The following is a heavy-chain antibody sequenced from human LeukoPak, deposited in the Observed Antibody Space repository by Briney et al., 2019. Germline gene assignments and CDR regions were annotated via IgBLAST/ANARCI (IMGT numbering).Heavy chain of an antibody. V-gene: IGHV1-69*06. D-gene: IGHD3-3*01. J-gene: IGHJ5*02. CDR2: IIPVFGTA. CDR1: GGIFSRNA. CDR3: ARGVGIFGVATVWFDP. Sequence: ASVKVSCKASGGIFSRNAISWVRQAPGQGLEWMGGIIPVFGTAKYAQKFQGRVTITADKSTSTAYMELSSLRSEDTAMYYCARGVGIFGVATVWFDPWGQGTLVTVSS.